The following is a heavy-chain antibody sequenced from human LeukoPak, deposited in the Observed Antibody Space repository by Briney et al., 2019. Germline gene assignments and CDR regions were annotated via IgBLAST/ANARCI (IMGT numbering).Heavy chain of an antibody. D-gene: IGHD5-12*01. CDR3: ARGEAVARDIYFDY. CDR2: VIPFFGRE. J-gene: IGHJ4*02. V-gene: IGHV1-69*13. CDR1: GATFSSYA. Sequence: SVKVSCKASGATFSSYAISWVRQAPGQGLEWMGGVIPFFGRENYAQKFQGRVTINADESTSKDYMELRSLRSEDTAVYYCARGEAVARDIYFDYWGQGTLVSVSS.